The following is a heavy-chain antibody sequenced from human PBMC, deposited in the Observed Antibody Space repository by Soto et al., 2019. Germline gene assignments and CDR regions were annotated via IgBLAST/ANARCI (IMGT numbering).Heavy chain of an antibody. D-gene: IGHD3-10*01. J-gene: IGHJ3*02. CDR1: GFSFSNYW. CDR2: IKRDGSER. CDR3: ARDVSPGSRSLYLDAFDI. V-gene: IGHV3-7*05. Sequence: EVQLVESGGGLVQPGGSLRLSCAASGFSFSNYWMTWVRQAPGKGLEWVANIKRDGSERSYLDSVRGRFTVSRDNAKNSLYLQMDSLRAEDTALYYCARDVSPGSRSLYLDAFDIWCQGTMVTVSS.